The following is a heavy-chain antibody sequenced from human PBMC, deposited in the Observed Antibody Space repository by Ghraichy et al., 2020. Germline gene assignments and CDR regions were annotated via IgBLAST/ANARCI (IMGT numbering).Heavy chain of an antibody. CDR1: GYTFTGYY. CDR3: VSANPRYSYGSFDY. J-gene: IGHJ4*02. V-gene: IGHV1-2*02. CDR2: INPNSGGT. Sequence: ASVKVSCKASGYTFTGYYMHWVRQAPGQGLEWMGWINPNSGGTNYAQKFQGRVTMTRDTSISTAYMELSRLRSDDTAVYYCVSANPRYSYGSFDYWGQGTLVTVSS. D-gene: IGHD5-18*01.